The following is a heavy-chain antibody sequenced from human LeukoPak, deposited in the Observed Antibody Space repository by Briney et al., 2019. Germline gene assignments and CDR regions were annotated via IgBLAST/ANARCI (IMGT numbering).Heavy chain of an antibody. CDR3: ASDAYYYDSSGFYLVDY. CDR2: IYTSGDT. V-gene: IGHV4-61*02. J-gene: IGHJ4*02. Sequence: PSETLSHTCTVSGGSISSGSYYWSWIRQPAGKGLEWIGRIYTSGDTYYNPSPKSRVTMSVDTSKNQFSLKLDSVTAADAAVYYCASDAYYYDSSGFYLVDYSGQGTVVTVSS. CDR1: GGSISSGSYY. D-gene: IGHD3-22*01.